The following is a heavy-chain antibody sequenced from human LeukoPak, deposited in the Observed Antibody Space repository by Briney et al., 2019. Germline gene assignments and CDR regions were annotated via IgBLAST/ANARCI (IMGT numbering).Heavy chain of an antibody. V-gene: IGHV1-58*02. Sequence: ASVKVSCKASGFTFTSSAMQWVRHARGQGLEWIGWIVVGSGNTNYAQKFQERVTITRDMSTSTAYMELSSLRSEDTAVYYCAAGDGDGYNYWGQGTLVTVSS. CDR1: GFTFTSSA. J-gene: IGHJ4*02. CDR3: AAGDGDGYNY. D-gene: IGHD5-24*01. CDR2: IVVGSGNT.